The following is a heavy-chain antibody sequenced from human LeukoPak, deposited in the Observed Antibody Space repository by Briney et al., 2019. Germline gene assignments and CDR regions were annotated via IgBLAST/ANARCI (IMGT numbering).Heavy chain of an antibody. D-gene: IGHD3-3*01. CDR1: GFTFSSYS. V-gene: IGHV3-48*01. CDR2: ISSSSSTI. J-gene: IGHJ5*02. Sequence: PGGSLRLSCAASGFTFSSYSMNWVRQAPGKGLEWVSYISSSSSTIYYADSVKGRFTISRDNAKNSLYLQMNSLRAEDTAVYYCLIGEWFPNWFDPWGQGTLVTVSS. CDR3: LIGEWFPNWFDP.